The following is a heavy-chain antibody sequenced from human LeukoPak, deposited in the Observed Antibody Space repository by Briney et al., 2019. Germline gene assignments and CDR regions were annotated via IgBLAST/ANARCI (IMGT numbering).Heavy chain of an antibody. CDR2: IYSGGGT. CDR1: GFTVSSNY. V-gene: IGHV3-53*01. Sequence: PGWSLGLSCAACGFTVSSNYMSWVRQAPGQGLDGVSVIYSGGGTYYAASVKGRFTISRDNSKNTLDLQMNSLRAEDTAVYYCASGMTSGTYYGWLWGQGTLVTVSS. J-gene: IGHJ4*02. D-gene: IGHD1-26*01. CDR3: ASGMTSGTYYGWL.